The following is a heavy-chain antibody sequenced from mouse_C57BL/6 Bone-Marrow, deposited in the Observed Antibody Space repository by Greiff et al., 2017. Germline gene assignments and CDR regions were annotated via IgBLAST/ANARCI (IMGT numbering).Heavy chain of an antibody. Sequence: EVKLVESGGDLVKPGGSLKLSCAASGFTFSSYGMSWVRQTPDKRLEWVATISSGGSYTYYPDSVKGRFTISRDNAKNTLYLQMSSLKSEDTAMYYGARRGFPDYWGQGTTLTVSS. CDR1: GFTFSSYG. CDR3: ARRGFPDY. V-gene: IGHV5-6*02. J-gene: IGHJ2*01. CDR2: ISSGGSYT.